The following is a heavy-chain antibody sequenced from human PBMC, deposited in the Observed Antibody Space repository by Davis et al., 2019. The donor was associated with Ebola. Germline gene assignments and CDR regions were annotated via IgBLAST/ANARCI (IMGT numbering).Heavy chain of an antibody. CDR3: ARDRPEAVAGLDH. J-gene: IGHJ4*02. Sequence: PGGSLRLSCTRPGSDFTDYSMNWVRQAPGKGLEWVASITASSIYIFYGDSVRGRFTVSRDNARTSLYLQMNALGVEDTAVYYCARDRPEAVAGLDHWGQGTLVTVSS. CDR2: ITASSIYI. D-gene: IGHD6-19*01. V-gene: IGHV3-21*01. CDR1: GSDFTDYS.